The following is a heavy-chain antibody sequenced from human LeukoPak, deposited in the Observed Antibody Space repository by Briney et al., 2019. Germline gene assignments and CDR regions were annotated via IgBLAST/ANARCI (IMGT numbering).Heavy chain of an antibody. CDR3: ARGRGGITMVRGAPLYYYGMDV. CDR1: GGSISSYY. J-gene: IGHJ6*04. V-gene: IGHV4-59*01. CDR2: IYYSGST. Sequence: SETLSLTCTVSGGSISSYYWSWIRQPPGKGLEWIGYIYYSGSTNYNPSLKSRVTISVDTSKNQFSLKLSSVTAADTAVYYCARGRGGITMVRGAPLYYYGMDVWGKGTTVTVSS. D-gene: IGHD3-10*01.